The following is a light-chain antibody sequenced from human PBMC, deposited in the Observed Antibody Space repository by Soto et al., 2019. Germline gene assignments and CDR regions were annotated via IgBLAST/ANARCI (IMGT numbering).Light chain of an antibody. V-gene: IGLV1-47*02. CDR1: SSNIGGNY. CDR2: SNN. J-gene: IGLJ7*01. CDR3: AAWDDSLSRAV. Sequence: QSVLPQPPSASGTPGQTVTISCSGSSSNIGGNYVYWYQQLPGTAPKLLIYSNNHRPSGVPDRFSGSKSGTSASLAISGLRSEDEAHYYCAAWDDSLSRAVFGGGTQLTVL.